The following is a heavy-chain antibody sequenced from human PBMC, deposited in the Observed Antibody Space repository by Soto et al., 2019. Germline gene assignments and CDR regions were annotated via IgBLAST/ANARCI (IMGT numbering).Heavy chain of an antibody. CDR3: ARYVEAGRYYYHGMHV. Sequence: SETLSLTCTVSGGSVSSGSYYWSWIRQPPGKGLEWIGYIYYSGSTNYNPSLKSRVTISVDTSKNQFSLKLSSVTAADTAVYYCARYVEAGRYYYHGMHVCGKATTVAVSA. CDR1: GGSVSSGSYY. J-gene: IGHJ6*04. CDR2: IYYSGST. V-gene: IGHV4-61*01. D-gene: IGHD2-15*01.